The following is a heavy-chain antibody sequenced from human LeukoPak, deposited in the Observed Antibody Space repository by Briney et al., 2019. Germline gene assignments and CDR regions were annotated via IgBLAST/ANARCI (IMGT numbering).Heavy chain of an antibody. Sequence: ASVKVSCTASGYTFTSYGISWVRQAPGQGVEWMGWISTYNGNTNYAQKVQGRVTITTDKSTGTAYMELRSLRSDDTAVYYCARTMATADLFDSCGQGTLVTVSS. CDR1: GYTFTSYG. CDR2: ISTYNGNT. J-gene: IGHJ4*02. D-gene: IGHD5-24*01. V-gene: IGHV1-18*01. CDR3: ARTMATADLFDS.